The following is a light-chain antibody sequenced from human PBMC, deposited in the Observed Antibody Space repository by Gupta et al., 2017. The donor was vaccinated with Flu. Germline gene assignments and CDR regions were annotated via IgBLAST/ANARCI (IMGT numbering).Light chain of an antibody. CDR3: QQYFNSLWT. V-gene: IGKV4-1*01. J-gene: IGKJ1*01. CDR1: QSLLSRSNNKNY. Sequence: SLGASTAINCTSSQSLLSRSNNKNYVAWSQQKPGQPPKLLMSWAFTRESGVPDRFSGSGSGTDFPRTIGSLQAEDVAIYYCQQYFNSLWTFGQGTKVEI. CDR2: WAF.